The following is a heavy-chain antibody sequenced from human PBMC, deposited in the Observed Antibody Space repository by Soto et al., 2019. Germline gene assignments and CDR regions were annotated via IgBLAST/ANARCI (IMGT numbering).Heavy chain of an antibody. V-gene: IGHV1-58*01. Sequence: SVKVSCKASGFTFTSSAVQWVRQARGQRLEWIGWIVVGSGNTNYAQKFQERVTITRDMSTSTAYMELSSLRSEDTAVYYCAASSPRYYYDSSAVWRQVPTVPVPS. J-gene: IGHJ6*01. CDR3: AASSPRYYYDSSAV. D-gene: IGHD3-22*01. CDR1: GFTFTSSA. CDR2: IVVGSGNT.